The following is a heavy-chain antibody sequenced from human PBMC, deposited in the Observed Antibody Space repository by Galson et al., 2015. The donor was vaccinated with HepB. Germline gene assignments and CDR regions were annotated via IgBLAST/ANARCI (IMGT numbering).Heavy chain of an antibody. V-gene: IGHV3-33*01. D-gene: IGHD3-3*01. CDR1: GFTFSSYG. J-gene: IGHJ4*02. CDR3: ARSYDFWSGYCYY. CDR2: IWYDGSNK. Sequence: SLRLSCAASGFTFSSYGMHWVRQAPGKGLEWVAVIWYDGSNKYYADSVKGRFTISRDNSKNTLYLQMNSLRAEDTAVYYCARSYDFWSGYCYYWGQGTLVTVSS.